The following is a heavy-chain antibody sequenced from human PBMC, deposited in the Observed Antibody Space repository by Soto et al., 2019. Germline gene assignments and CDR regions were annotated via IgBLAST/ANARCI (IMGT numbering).Heavy chain of an antibody. Sequence: EVQLLESGGGLVQPGGSLRLSCAASGFTFSSYAMSWVRQAPGKGLEWVSAISGSGGSTYYADSVKGRFTISRDNSKNPLYRQTNSLRAEDTDVYYCAKGVGSYSALDIWGQGTMVTVSS. D-gene: IGHD1-26*01. CDR1: GFTFSSYA. CDR3: AKGVGSYSALDI. CDR2: ISGSGGST. V-gene: IGHV3-23*01. J-gene: IGHJ3*02.